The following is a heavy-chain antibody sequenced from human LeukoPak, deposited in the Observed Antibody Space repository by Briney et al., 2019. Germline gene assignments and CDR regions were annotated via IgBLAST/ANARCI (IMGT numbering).Heavy chain of an antibody. D-gene: IGHD3-10*01. CDR1: GYSISSGYY. V-gene: IGHV4-38-2*02. Sequence: SETLSLTCSVSGYSISSGYYWGWIRQPPGKGLEWIGSIYHSGSTYYNPSLKSRVTISVDTSKNQFSLKLSSVTAADTAVYYCARETMVRGVILAFDIWGQGTMVTVSS. CDR3: ARETMVRGVILAFDI. CDR2: IYHSGST. J-gene: IGHJ3*02.